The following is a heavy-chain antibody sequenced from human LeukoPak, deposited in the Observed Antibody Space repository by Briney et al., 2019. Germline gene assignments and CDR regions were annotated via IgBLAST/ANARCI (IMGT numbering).Heavy chain of an antibody. CDR2: INPNSGGT. Sequence: ASVTVSCTASGYTFTGYYMHWVRQAPGQGLEWMGWINPNSGGTNYAQKFQGRVTMTRDTSISTAYMELRSLRSDDTAVYYCARGGRYEEARRGYYYYYYMDVWGKGTTVTVSS. CDR3: ARGGRYEEARRGYYYYYYMDV. CDR1: GYTFTGYY. V-gene: IGHV1-2*02. J-gene: IGHJ6*03. D-gene: IGHD6-19*01.